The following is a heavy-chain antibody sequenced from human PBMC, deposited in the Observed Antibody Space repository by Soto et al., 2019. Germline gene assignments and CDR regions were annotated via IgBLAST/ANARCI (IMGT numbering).Heavy chain of an antibody. CDR2: IYYSGST. V-gene: IGHV4-59*01. CDR1: GGSISSYY. J-gene: IGHJ6*02. D-gene: IGHD1-26*01. CDR3: ASQGWGDPATNYYGMDV. Sequence: SETLSLTCTVSGGSISSYYWSWIRQPPGKGLEWIGYIYYSGSTNYNPSLKSRVTISVDTSKNQFSLKLSSVTAADTAVYYCASQGWGDPATNYYGMDVWGQGTTVTVSS.